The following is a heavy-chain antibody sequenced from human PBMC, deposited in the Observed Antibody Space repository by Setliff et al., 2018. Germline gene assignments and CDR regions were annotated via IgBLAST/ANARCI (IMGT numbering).Heavy chain of an antibody. CDR1: SGSISSHY. V-gene: IGHV4-59*11. Sequence: SETLSLTCTVSSGSISSHYWSWIRQPPGKGLEWIGSIYYSGSTNYNPSRKSRVTISVDTSKNQFSLKLSSVTAADTAVYYCARDPGRTYYYDSSGYENAFDIWGQGTMVTVS. CDR2: IYYSGST. J-gene: IGHJ3*02. CDR3: ARDPGRTYYYDSSGYENAFDI. D-gene: IGHD3-22*01.